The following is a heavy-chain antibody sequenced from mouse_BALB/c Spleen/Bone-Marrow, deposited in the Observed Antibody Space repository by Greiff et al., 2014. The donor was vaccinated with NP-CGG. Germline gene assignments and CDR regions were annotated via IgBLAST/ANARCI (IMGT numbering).Heavy chain of an antibody. D-gene: IGHD4-1*01. V-gene: IGHV14-4*02. CDR3: ARYWDGYYFDY. CDR1: GFNIKDYY. J-gene: IGHJ2*01. CDR2: IDPENGDT. Sequence: VHVKQSGAELVRSGASVRLSCKASGFNIKDYYMHWVKQRPEQGLEWIGWIDPENGDTEYAPKFQGKATMTADSSSSTAYMQLSSPTSEDSAVYFCARYWDGYYFDYWGQGTTLTVSS.